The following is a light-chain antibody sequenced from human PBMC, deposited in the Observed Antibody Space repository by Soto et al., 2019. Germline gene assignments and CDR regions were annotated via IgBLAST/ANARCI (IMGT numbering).Light chain of an antibody. CDR3: IQFSHFPRT. CDR1: QSLVYSDGNTY. Sequence: VLTQTPLSSPVTLGQPASISCRSSQSLVYSDGNTYLSWLQQRPGQPPRLLIYQVSNRFSGVPDRFSGSGAVTDFTLKISRVEAEDVGVYSCIQFSHFPRTFGQGNKVEIK. CDR2: QVS. J-gene: IGKJ1*01. V-gene: IGKV2-24*01.